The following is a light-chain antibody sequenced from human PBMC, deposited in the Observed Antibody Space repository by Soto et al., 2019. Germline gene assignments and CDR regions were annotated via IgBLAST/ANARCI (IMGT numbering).Light chain of an antibody. CDR3: QSYDNNNHQV. J-gene: IGLJ3*02. Sequence: NFMLTQPHSVSESPGKTVTISCTRSSGSIANNYVQWYQQRPGSAPTTVIYEDNQRLSGVPDRFSGSIDSSSNSASLTISGLMTEDEADYFCQSYDNNNHQVFGGGTKVTVL. CDR1: SGSIANNY. V-gene: IGLV6-57*04. CDR2: EDN.